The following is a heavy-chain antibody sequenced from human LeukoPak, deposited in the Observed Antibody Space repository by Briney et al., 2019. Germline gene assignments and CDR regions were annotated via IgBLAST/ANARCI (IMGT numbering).Heavy chain of an antibody. Sequence: SETLSLTCAVYGGSFSGYYWSWIRQPPGKGLEWIGEINHSGSTNYNPSLKSRVTISVDTSKNQFSLKLSSVTAADTAVYYCARHVGKLPFDYWGQGILVTVSS. V-gene: IGHV4-34*01. J-gene: IGHJ4*02. CDR2: INHSGST. CDR3: ARHVGKLPFDY. D-gene: IGHD1-1*01. CDR1: GGSFSGYY.